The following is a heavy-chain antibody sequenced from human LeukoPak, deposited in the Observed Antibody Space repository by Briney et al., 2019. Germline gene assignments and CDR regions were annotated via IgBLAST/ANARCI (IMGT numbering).Heavy chain of an antibody. V-gene: IGHV3-11*01. CDR2: ISSSGSTI. Sequence: GGSLRLSCAASGFTFSDYYMSRIRQAPGKGLEGASYISSSGSTIYYAHSVKGRFTISRDNANNSLYLQMKSLISDYTAVYYYARVLASGMDVWGQGTTVTVS. CDR1: GFTFSDYY. J-gene: IGHJ6*02. CDR3: ARVLASGMDV. D-gene: IGHD6-13*01.